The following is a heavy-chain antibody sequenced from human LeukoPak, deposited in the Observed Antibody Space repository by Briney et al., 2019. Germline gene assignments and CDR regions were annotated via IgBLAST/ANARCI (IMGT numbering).Heavy chain of an antibody. V-gene: IGHV3-9*03. Sequence: GRSLRLSCAASVFTFDDYAMHWVRQAPGKGLEWVSGISWNSGSIGYADSVKGRFTISRDNAKNSLYLQMNSLRAEDMALYYCAKDVGPRIMAIWGQGTVVTVSS. CDR2: ISWNSGSI. CDR3: AKDVGPRIMAI. J-gene: IGHJ3*02. D-gene: IGHD3-16*01. CDR1: VFTFDDYA.